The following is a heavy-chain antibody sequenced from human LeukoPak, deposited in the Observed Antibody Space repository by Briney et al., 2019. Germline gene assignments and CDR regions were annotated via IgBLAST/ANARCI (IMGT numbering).Heavy chain of an antibody. Sequence: SVKVSCKASGGTFSSYAISWVRQALGQGLEWMGGIIPIFGTANYAQKFQGRVTITADESTSTAYMELSSLRSEDTAVYYCARVDGCSGGSCYSYYGMDVWGQGTTVTVSS. CDR2: IIPIFGTA. J-gene: IGHJ6*02. V-gene: IGHV1-69*13. CDR1: GGTFSSYA. CDR3: ARVDGCSGGSCYSYYGMDV. D-gene: IGHD2-15*01.